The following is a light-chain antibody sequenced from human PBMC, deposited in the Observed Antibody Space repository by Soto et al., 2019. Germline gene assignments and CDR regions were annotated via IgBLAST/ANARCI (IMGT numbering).Light chain of an antibody. J-gene: IGKJ2*01. CDR2: GAS. V-gene: IGKV3-15*01. CDR3: QQYNNWPPNT. CDR1: ESVSSN. Sequence: EIVMTQSPATLSVSPGERATLSSRASESVSSNLAWYQQKPGQAPRLLIYGASTRATGIPARFSGSGAGTEFTLTISSLQSEDFAVYYCQQYNNWPPNTFGQGTKLEI.